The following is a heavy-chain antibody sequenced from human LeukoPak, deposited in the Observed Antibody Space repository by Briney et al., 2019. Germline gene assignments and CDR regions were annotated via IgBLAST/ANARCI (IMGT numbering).Heavy chain of an antibody. CDR1: GYTFSNYG. V-gene: IGHV1-18*01. D-gene: IGHD3-10*01. CDR3: ARVGKTRRSGSYYNLLGGKEYYFDY. Sequence: ASVKVSCKASGYTFSNYGISWVRQAPGQGLEWMGWISAYNGNINYAQKVQGRVTMTTDTSTNTAYMELRTLRSDDTAVYYCARVGKTRRSGSYYNLLGGKEYYFDYWGQGTLVTVSS. J-gene: IGHJ4*02. CDR2: ISAYNGNI.